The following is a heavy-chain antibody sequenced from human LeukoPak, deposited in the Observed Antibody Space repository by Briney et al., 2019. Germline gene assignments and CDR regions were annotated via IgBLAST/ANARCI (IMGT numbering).Heavy chain of an antibody. D-gene: IGHD3-10*01. CDR1: GGSFSGYY. Sequence: PSETLSLTCAVYGGSFSGYYWSWIRQPPGKGLEWIGEINHSGSTNYNPSLESRVTISVDTSKNQFSLKLSSVTAADTAVYYCARGRGPGDVWGQGTTVTVSS. CDR3: ARGRGPGDV. CDR2: INHSGST. J-gene: IGHJ6*02. V-gene: IGHV4-34*01.